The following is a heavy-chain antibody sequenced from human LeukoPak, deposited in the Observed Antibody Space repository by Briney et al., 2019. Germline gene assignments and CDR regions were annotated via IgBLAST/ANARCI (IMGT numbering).Heavy chain of an antibody. CDR2: SSGSGGST. D-gene: IGHD3-10*01. Sequence: GGSLRLSCAASGFTFSSYAMSWVRQAPGKGLEWVSASSGSGGSTYYADSVKGRFTISIDNSKNTLYLQMNSLRAEDTAVYYCAKTRRTTMVRGAKGWFDPWGQGTLVTVSS. CDR1: GFTFSSYA. CDR3: AKTRRTTMVRGAKGWFDP. J-gene: IGHJ5*02. V-gene: IGHV3-23*01.